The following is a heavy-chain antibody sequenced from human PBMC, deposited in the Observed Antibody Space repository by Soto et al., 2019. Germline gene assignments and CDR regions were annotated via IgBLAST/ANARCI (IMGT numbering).Heavy chain of an antibody. V-gene: IGHV3-30*18. CDR2: ISYDGSDK. CDR1: GFTFSSYA. J-gene: IGHJ5*02. Sequence: GGSLRLSCAASGFTFSSYAMHWVRQDPGKGLEWVALISYDGSDKYYADSVKGRFTISRDNSRNTVYLQMNSLTVEDTAVYCCAKDYRRDYSANWFDPWGQGTLVTVSS. D-gene: IGHD2-15*01. CDR3: AKDYRRDYSANWFDP.